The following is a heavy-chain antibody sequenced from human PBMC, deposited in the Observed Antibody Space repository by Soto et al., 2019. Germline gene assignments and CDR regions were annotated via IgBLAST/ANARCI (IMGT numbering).Heavy chain of an antibody. D-gene: IGHD2-2*01. CDR3: ARLDLLEQWVPAAMMGGFFDY. V-gene: IGHV4-39*01. J-gene: IGHJ4*02. CDR2: IYYSGST. CDR1: GGSISSSSYY. Sequence: SETLSLTCTVSGGSISSSSYYWGWIHQPPGKGLEWIGSIYYSGSTYYNPSLKSRVTISVDTSKNQFSLKLSSVTAADTAVYYCARLDLLEQWVPAAMMGGFFDYWGQGTLVTVSS.